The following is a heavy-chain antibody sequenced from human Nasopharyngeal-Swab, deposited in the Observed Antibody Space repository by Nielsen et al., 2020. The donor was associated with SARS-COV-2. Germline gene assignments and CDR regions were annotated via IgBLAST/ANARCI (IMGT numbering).Heavy chain of an antibody. D-gene: IGHD1-26*01. J-gene: IGHJ5*02. V-gene: IGHV3-23*01. CDR1: GFTFSSYA. CDR3: AKGEWELTVNWFDP. CDR2: ISGSGGST. Sequence: GESLKISCAASGFTFSSYAMSWVRQAPGKGLEWVSAISGSGGSTYYADSVKGRFTISRANSKNTLYLQMNSLRAEDTAVYYCAKGEWELTVNWFDPWGQGTLVTVSS.